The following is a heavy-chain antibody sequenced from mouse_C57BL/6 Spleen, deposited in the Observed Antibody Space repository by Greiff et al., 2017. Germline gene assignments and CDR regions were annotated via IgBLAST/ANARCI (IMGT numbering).Heavy chain of an antibody. J-gene: IGHJ2*01. CDR2: IDPSDSYT. V-gene: IGHV1-69*01. CDR1: GYTFTSYW. Sequence: QVQLQQPGAELVMPGASVKLSCKASGYTFTSYWMHWVKQRPGQGLEWIGEIDPSDSYTNYNQKFKGKSTLTVDKSSSTAYMQLSSLTSEASAVYYCARKGSYYFDYWGQGTTLTVSS. CDR3: ARKGSYYFDY.